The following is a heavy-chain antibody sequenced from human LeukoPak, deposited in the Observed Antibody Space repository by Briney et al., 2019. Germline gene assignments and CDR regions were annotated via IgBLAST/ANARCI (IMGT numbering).Heavy chain of an antibody. J-gene: IGHJ4*02. CDR1: ADSLSNYY. CDR2: IYCTGSP. Sequence: SETLSLTCSVSADSLSNYYWTCMRQPPGKGLEWVGYIYCTGSPNYNPSLKSGVTISVDTSKNQFSLKLSSVTAADTAVYYCARLRDYGSGTFYNDSWGQGTLVTVSS. V-gene: IGHV4-59*08. CDR3: ARLRDYGSGTFYNDS. D-gene: IGHD3-10*01.